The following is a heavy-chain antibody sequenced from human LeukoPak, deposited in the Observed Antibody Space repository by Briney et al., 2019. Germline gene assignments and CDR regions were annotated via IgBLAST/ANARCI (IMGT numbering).Heavy chain of an antibody. J-gene: IGHJ4*02. Sequence: SETLSLTCAVSGGSISSSNWWSWVRQPPGKGLEWIGEIYHGGSTNYNPSLKSRVTISVDKSKNQFSLKLSSVTAADTAVYYCARQPRWLQYFDYWGQGTLVTVSS. CDR2: IYHGGST. D-gene: IGHD5-24*01. V-gene: IGHV4-4*02. CDR1: GGSISSSNW. CDR3: ARQPRWLQYFDY.